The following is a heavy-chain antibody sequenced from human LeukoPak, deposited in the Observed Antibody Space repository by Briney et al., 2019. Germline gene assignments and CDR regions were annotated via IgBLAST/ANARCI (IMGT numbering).Heavy chain of an antibody. CDR1: GGTFSSYA. Sequence: ASVKVSCKASGGTFSSYAISWVRQAPGQGLEWMGGIIPIFGTANYAQNFQGRVTITTDESTSTTYMELSSLRSGDTAIYYCARVYCGGGTCYSRGLIDSWGQGTLVTVSS. J-gene: IGHJ4*02. CDR3: ARVYCGGGTCYSRGLIDS. CDR2: IIPIFGTA. D-gene: IGHD2-15*01. V-gene: IGHV1-69*05.